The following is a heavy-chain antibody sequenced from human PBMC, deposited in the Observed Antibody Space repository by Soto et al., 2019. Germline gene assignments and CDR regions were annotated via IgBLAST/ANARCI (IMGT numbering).Heavy chain of an antibody. V-gene: IGHV4-34*01. D-gene: IGHD2-21*02. CDR3: QGGDF. Sequence: SETLSLTCAVSGGSVRVYFWSWIRQSPAKGLEWIGQINDSGNTYYNPSFKSRLNISVDTSTRQISLRLNSVAAADSAVYYCQGGDFWGQGTNVTVSS. CDR2: INDSGNT. J-gene: IGHJ3*01. CDR1: GGSVRVYF.